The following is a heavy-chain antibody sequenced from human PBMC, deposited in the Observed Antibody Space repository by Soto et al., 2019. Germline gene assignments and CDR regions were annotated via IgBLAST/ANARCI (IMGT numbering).Heavy chain of an antibody. CDR3: AKARCTTSNCYVPDY. J-gene: IGHJ4*02. V-gene: IGHV3-23*01. CDR2: ISGSGGSP. D-gene: IGHD2-8*01. CDR1: GFSFRTYT. Sequence: AGGSLRLSCAASGFSFRTYTMSWVRRAPGKGLEWVSAISGSGGSPSYADSVQGRFTISRDNPKKTLYLQMNSLRAEDTAVYYCAKARCTTSNCYVPDYWGQGTLVTVSS.